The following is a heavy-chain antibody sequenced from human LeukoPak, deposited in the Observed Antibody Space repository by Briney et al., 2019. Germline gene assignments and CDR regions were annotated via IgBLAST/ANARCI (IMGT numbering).Heavy chain of an antibody. Sequence: ASVKVSCKASGYTFTSYDINWVRQATGQGLEWMGWMNPNSGNTGYAQKFQGRVTITRNTSISIAYMELSSLRSEDTAVYYCARGFRLRGVATIVYYYYMDVWGKGTTVTVSS. CDR2: MNPNSGNT. J-gene: IGHJ6*03. CDR3: ARGFRLRGVATIVYYYYMDV. V-gene: IGHV1-8*03. D-gene: IGHD5-12*01. CDR1: GYTFTSYD.